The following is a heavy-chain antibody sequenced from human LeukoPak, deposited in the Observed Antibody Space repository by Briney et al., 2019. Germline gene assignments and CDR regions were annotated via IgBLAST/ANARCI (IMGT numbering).Heavy chain of an antibody. J-gene: IGHJ5*02. V-gene: IGHV4-61*05. CDR3: ARVELWFGDPRGWFDP. CDR2: IYYSGST. Sequence: SETLSLTCTVSGGSISSSSYYWGWIRQPPGKGLEWIGYIYYSGSTNYNPSLKSRVTISVDTSKNQFSLKLSSVTAADTAVYYCARVELWFGDPRGWFDPWGQGTLVTVSS. D-gene: IGHD3-10*01. CDR1: GGSISSSSYY.